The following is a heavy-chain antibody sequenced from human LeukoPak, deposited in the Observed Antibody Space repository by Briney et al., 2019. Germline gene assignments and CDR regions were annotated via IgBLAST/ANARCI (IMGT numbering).Heavy chain of an antibody. Sequence: ASVKVSCKASGYTFTSYGISWARQAPGQGLEWMGWISAYNGNTNYAQKLQGRVTMTTDTSTSTVYMELRSLRSDDTAVYYCARHIVVVTAPYYFDYWGQGTLVTVSS. V-gene: IGHV1-18*01. CDR1: GYTFTSYG. J-gene: IGHJ4*02. CDR2: ISAYNGNT. D-gene: IGHD2-21*02. CDR3: ARHIVVVTAPYYFDY.